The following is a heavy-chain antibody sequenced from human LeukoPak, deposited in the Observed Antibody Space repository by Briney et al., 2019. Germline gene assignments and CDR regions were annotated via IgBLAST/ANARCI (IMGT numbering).Heavy chain of an antibody. CDR3: ARNLPPNYGDYGN. Sequence: PSETLFLTCTVSGGSISSGGYYWSWIRQPPGKGLEWIGYIYHSGSTYYNPSLKSRVTISVDRSKNQFSLKLSSVTAADTAVYYCARNLPPNYGDYGNWGQGTLVTVSS. V-gene: IGHV4-30-2*01. CDR2: IYHSGST. J-gene: IGHJ4*02. D-gene: IGHD4-17*01. CDR1: GGSISSGGYY.